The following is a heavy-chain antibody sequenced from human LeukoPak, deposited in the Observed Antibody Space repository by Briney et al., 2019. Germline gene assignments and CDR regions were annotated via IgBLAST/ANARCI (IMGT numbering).Heavy chain of an antibody. CDR3: ARCYYDSSGYYLDDY. J-gene: IGHJ4*02. D-gene: IGHD3-22*01. Sequence: SETLSLTCTVSSGSISSYYWSWIRQPPGKGLEWIGYIYYSGSTNYNPSLKSRVTISVDTSKNQFSLKLSSVTAADTAVYYCARCYYDSSGYYLDDYWGQGTLVTVSS. V-gene: IGHV4-59*01. CDR2: IYYSGST. CDR1: SGSISSYY.